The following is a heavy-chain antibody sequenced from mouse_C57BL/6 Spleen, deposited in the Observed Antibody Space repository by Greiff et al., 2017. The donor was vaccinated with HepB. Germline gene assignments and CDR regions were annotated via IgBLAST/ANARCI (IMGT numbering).Heavy chain of an antibody. Sequence: VKLQESGAELVRPGASVTLSCKASGYTFTDYEMHWVKQTPVHGLEWIGAIDPETGGTAYNQKFKGKAILTADKSSSTAYMELRSLTSEDSAVYYCTREDDYDRAMDYWGQGTSVTVSS. CDR3: TREDDYDRAMDY. V-gene: IGHV1-15*01. CDR2: IDPETGGT. D-gene: IGHD2-4*01. J-gene: IGHJ4*01. CDR1: GYTFTDYE.